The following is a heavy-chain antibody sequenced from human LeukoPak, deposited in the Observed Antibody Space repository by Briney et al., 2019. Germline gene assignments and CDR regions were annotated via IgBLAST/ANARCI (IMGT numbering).Heavy chain of an antibody. CDR2: ISSSSSYI. CDR1: GFTFSSYS. CDR3: ARAGYEGYYFDY. Sequence: PGGSLRLSCAASGFTFSSYSMNWVRQAPGKGLEWVSSISSSSSYIYYADSVKGRFTISRDNAKNSLYLQMNSLRAEDTAVYYCARAGYEGYYFDYWGRGTLVTVSS. D-gene: IGHD5-12*01. V-gene: IGHV3-21*01. J-gene: IGHJ4*02.